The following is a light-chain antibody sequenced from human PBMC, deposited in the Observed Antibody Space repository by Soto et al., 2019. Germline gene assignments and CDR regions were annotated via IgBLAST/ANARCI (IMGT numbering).Light chain of an antibody. CDR3: CSNAVGSTYV. CDR1: STDVGSHKL. V-gene: IGLV2-23*01. J-gene: IGLJ1*01. Sequence: QPSPRQPSSVSGSPGQSSTISCTGTSTDVGSHKLVSWYQQYPGNAPKLIIFEAYKRPSGVSNRFSGSKSGSTASLTISGLQAEDEADYYCCSNAVGSTYVFGTGTKVT. CDR2: EAY.